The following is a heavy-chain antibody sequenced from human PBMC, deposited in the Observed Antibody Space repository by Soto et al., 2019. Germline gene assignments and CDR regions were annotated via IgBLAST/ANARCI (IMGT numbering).Heavy chain of an antibody. CDR3: ATAWDVKFFDY. Sequence: ASVEVSCKVSGYSVTELSMHWVRLAPGKGLEWMGIFDPEDGEATYAEKFQGRVTMTEDTLTDTGYLELSSLRSDDTAVYFCATAWDVKFFDYWGQGTLVTVSS. CDR1: GYSVTELS. V-gene: IGHV1-24*01. CDR2: FDPEDGEA. D-gene: IGHD1-26*01. J-gene: IGHJ4*02.